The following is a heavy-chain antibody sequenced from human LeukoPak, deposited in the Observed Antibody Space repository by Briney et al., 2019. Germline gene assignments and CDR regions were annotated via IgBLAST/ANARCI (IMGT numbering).Heavy chain of an antibody. CDR3: ARASYYYGSGSHLDY. J-gene: IGHJ4*02. Sequence: ASVKVSCKASGYTFTSYAMHWVRQAPGQRLEWMGWINAGNGNTKYSQKFQGRVTITRDTSASTAYMELSSLRSEDTAVYYCARASYYYGSGSHLDYWGQGTLVIVSS. D-gene: IGHD3-10*01. CDR1: GYTFTSYA. V-gene: IGHV1-3*01. CDR2: INAGNGNT.